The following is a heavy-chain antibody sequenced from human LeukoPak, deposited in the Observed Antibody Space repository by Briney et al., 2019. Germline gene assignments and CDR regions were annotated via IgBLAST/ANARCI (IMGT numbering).Heavy chain of an antibody. CDR2: FDPEDGET. CDR1: GYTLTELS. V-gene: IGHV1-24*01. J-gene: IGHJ4*02. CDR3: ARGVDYYGSGSYWYFDY. Sequence: ASVKVSCKVSGYTLTELSMHWVRQAPGKGLEWMGGFDPEDGETIYAQKFQGRVTMTRDTSISTAYMELSRLRSDDTAVYYCARGVDYYGSGSYWYFDYWGQGTLVAVSS. D-gene: IGHD3-10*01.